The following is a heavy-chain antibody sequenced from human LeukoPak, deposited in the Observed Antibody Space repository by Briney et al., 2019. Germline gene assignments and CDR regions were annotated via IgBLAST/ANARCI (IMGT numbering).Heavy chain of an antibody. CDR2: ITGSGGST. CDR3: AKDLNYGGKSAFFYGMDV. Sequence: GGSLRLSCAASGFTFSSYDMSWVRQAPGSGLEWVSGITGSGGSTYYADSVKGRFTISRDNSKNTMYLQMNSLRAEDTAVYYCAKDLNYGGKSAFFYGMDVWGQGTTVTVSS. V-gene: IGHV3-23*01. CDR1: GFTFSSYD. D-gene: IGHD4-23*01. J-gene: IGHJ6*02.